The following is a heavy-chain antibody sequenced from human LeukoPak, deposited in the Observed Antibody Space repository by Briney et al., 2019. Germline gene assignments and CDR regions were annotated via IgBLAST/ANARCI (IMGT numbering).Heavy chain of an antibody. CDR3: ARLALATSRYFDY. Sequence: KPSETLSLTCAVYGGSFSGYYWSWIRQPPGKGLEWIGEINHSGSTNYNPSLKSRVTISVDTSKNEFSLKLSPVTAADTAVYYCARLALATSRYFDYWGQGTLVTVSS. V-gene: IGHV4-34*01. CDR2: INHSGST. D-gene: IGHD5-12*01. CDR1: GGSFSGYY. J-gene: IGHJ4*02.